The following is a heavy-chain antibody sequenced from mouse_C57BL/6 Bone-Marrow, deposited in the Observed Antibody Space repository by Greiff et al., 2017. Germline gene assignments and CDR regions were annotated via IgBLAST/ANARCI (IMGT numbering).Heavy chain of an antibody. CDR1: GYTFTSYW. D-gene: IGHD1-1*01. Sequence: QVHVKQSGAELVRPGTSVKLSCKASGYTFTSYWMHWVKQRPGQGLEWIGVIDPSDSYTNYNQKFKGKATLTVDTSSSTAYMQLSSLTSEDSAVYYCSPNYGSSYGYAMDYWGQGTSVTVSS. CDR2: IDPSDSYT. V-gene: IGHV1-59*01. CDR3: SPNYGSSYGYAMDY. J-gene: IGHJ4*01.